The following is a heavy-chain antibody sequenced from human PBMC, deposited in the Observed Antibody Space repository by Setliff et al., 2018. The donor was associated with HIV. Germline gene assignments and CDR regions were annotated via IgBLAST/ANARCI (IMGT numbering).Heavy chain of an antibody. V-gene: IGHV3-21*01. D-gene: IGHD3-10*01. CDR1: GFLFNRYS. Sequence: AGGSLRLSCSASGFLFNRYSLNWVRQVPGRGPEWVASISNSSRYYWVKARYGDSVRGRFTISGDYAKNSVYLQMNSLRVEDSAVYYCAREVLRGGDDAFGLWGRGTVVTVSS. J-gene: IGHJ3*01. CDR2: ISNSSRYY. CDR3: AREVLRGGDDAFGL.